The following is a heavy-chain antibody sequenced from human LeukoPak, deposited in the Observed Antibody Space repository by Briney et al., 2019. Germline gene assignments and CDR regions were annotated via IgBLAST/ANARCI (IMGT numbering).Heavy chain of an antibody. J-gene: IGHJ4*02. V-gene: IGHV3-7*01. D-gene: IGHD4-17*01. CDR2: IKQDGSEK. Sequence: GGSLRLSCAASGFTFSSYSMNWVRQAPGKGLEWVANIKQDGSEKYYVDSVKGRFTISRDNAKNSLYLQMNSLRAEDTAVYYCATRSSYGDYYFDYWGQGTLVTVSS. CDR3: ATRSSYGDYYFDY. CDR1: GFTFSSYS.